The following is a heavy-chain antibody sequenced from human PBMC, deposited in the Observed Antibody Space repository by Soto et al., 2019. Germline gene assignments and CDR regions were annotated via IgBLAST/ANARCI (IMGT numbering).Heavy chain of an antibody. CDR2: ISGGGGST. D-gene: IGHD2-21*02. J-gene: IGHJ3*01. CDR1: GFTFNTYA. Sequence: GSLRLSCAASGFTFNTYAMNWVRQVPGKGLEWVASISGGGGSTYYADSVKGRFTISRDTSKNTLYLQMNSLSAEDTAVYYCAKGFIVVVTAIRPDDNFDVWGQGTMVTVSS. CDR3: AKGFIVVVTAIRPDDNFDV. V-gene: IGHV3-23*01.